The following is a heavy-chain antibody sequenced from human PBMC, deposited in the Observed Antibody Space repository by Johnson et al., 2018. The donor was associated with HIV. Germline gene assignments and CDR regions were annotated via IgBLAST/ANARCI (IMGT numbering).Heavy chain of an antibody. CDR2: SNWNGGST. Sequence: VKLVESGGGVVRPGGSLRLSCAASGFTFDDYGMSWVRQAPGKGLEWVSGSNWNGGSTGYADSVKGRFTISRDNAKNSLYLQMNSLRAEDTALYYCAKDEGSGYSYDAFDIWGQGTMVTVSS. CDR1: GFTFDDYG. CDR3: AKDEGSGYSYDAFDI. V-gene: IGHV3-20*04. D-gene: IGHD3-3*01. J-gene: IGHJ3*02.